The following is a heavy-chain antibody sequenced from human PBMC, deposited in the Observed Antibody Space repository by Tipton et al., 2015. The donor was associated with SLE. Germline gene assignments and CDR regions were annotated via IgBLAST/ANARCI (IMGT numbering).Heavy chain of an antibody. CDR1: GTTFSSNA. J-gene: IGHJ4*03. Sequence: SLRLSCAASGTTFSSNAMTWVRQAPGKGLEWVSSISSRADFTYYADSVKGRFTISRANSKNTLFLQMNSLRAEDTAIYYCAKNRGAAPWYPFDYWGQGTTVTVSS. D-gene: IGHD6-6*01. CDR3: AKNRGAAPWYPFDY. CDR2: ISSRADFT. V-gene: IGHV3-23*01.